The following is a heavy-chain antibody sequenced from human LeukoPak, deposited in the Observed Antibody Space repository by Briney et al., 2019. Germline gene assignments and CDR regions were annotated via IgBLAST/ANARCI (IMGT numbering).Heavy chain of an antibody. D-gene: IGHD2-21*02. CDR2: VIPIFGAT. CDR3: AREAYCGGDCYDYLDY. Sequence: ASVKVSFKVSGGPFSSYAINWVRPAPGQGLEWMGGVIPIFGATNYAQKFQGRVTITADKSTSTAYMELSSLRSEDTAVYYCAREAYCGGDCYDYLDYWGQGTLVTVSS. J-gene: IGHJ4*02. CDR1: GGPFSSYA. V-gene: IGHV1-69*06.